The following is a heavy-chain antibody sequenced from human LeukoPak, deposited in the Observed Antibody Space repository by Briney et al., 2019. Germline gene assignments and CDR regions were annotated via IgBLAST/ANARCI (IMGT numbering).Heavy chain of an antibody. CDR2: IYYSGST. CDR1: DVSFSTYY. V-gene: IGHV4-59*08. Sequence: SETLSLTCTVSDVSFSTYYWSWIRQPPGKGLEWIGNIYYSGSTNYNPSLKSRVTISVDTSKNQFSLRLSSVTAADTAVYYCARPAFGGYPNAFDIWGQGTMVTVSS. D-gene: IGHD5-12*01. CDR3: ARPAFGGYPNAFDI. J-gene: IGHJ3*02.